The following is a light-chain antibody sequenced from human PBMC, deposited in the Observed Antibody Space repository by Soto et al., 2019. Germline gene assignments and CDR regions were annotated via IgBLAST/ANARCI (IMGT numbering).Light chain of an antibody. V-gene: IGLV2-14*01. CDR1: SSDIGAYDY. CDR3: CSYAGSYTFV. CDR2: EVN. Sequence: QSVLTQPASLSGSPGQSITISCTGTSSDIGAYDYVSWFQQHPGKAPKLMISEVNNRPSGVSNRFSGSKSDNTASLTISGLQAEDEADYYCCSYAGSYTFVFGIGTKV. J-gene: IGLJ1*01.